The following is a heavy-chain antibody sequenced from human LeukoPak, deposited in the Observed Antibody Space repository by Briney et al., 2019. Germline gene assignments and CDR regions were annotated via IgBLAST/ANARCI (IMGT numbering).Heavy chain of an antibody. D-gene: IGHD3-10*01. CDR3: ARVSVLLWFGESYYFDY. CDR2: INPNSGGT. CDR1: GYTFSGYY. J-gene: IGHJ4*02. V-gene: IGHV1-2*02. Sequence: ASVKVSCKASGYTFSGYYIHWVRQAPGQGLEWMGWINPNSGGTNYAQKFQGRVTMTRDTSISTAYMELSRLRSDDTAVYYCARVSVLLWFGESYYFDYWGQGTLVTVPS.